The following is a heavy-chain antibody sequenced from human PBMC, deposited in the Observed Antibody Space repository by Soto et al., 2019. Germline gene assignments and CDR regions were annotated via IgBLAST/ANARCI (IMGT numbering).Heavy chain of an antibody. CDR1: GFTFSSDA. Sequence: GGFLRLSCAASGFTFSSDAMSWVRQAPGKGLEWVSAISGSGGSTYYADSVKGRFTISRDNSKNTLYLQMNSRRAEDTAVYYCAKESIVLMVYGRFDPWGQGTLVTVSS. CDR2: ISGSGGST. D-gene: IGHD2-8*01. J-gene: IGHJ5*02. V-gene: IGHV3-23*01. CDR3: AKESIVLMVYGRFDP.